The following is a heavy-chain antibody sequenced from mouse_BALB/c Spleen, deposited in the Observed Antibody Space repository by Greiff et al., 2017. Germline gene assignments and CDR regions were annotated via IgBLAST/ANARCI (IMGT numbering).Heavy chain of an antibody. D-gene: IGHD2-12*01. Sequence: EVNVVESGGGLVKPGGSLKLSCAASGFTFSSYAMSWVRQTPEKRLEWVASISSGGSTYYPDSVKGRFTISRDNARNILYLQMSSLRSEDTAVYYCAREGRYDVGFDYWGQGTTLTVSA. V-gene: IGHV5-6-5*01. CDR3: AREGRYDVGFDY. CDR2: ISSGGST. CDR1: GFTFSSYA. J-gene: IGHJ2*01.